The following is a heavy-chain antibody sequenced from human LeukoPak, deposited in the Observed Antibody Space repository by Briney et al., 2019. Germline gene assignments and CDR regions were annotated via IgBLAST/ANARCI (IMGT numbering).Heavy chain of an antibody. J-gene: IGHJ4*02. V-gene: IGHV3-33*01. Sequence: GGCLRLSCAASGFTFSSYGMHWVRQAPGKGLEWVAVIWYDGSNKYYADSVKGRFTISRDNSKNTLYLQMNSLRAEDTAVYYCARNFFGESTDYLRRGTEVAVSS. D-gene: IGHD3-10*01. CDR3: ARNFFGESTDY. CDR1: GFTFSSYG. CDR2: IWYDGSNK.